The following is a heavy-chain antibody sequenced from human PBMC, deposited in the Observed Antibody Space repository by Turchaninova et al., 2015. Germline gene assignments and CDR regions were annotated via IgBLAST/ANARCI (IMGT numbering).Heavy chain of an antibody. V-gene: IGHV4-38-2*02. J-gene: IGHJ4*02. CDR3: ARERPVIYYFDY. D-gene: IGHD2-21*01. CDR1: GYSISSGYY. CDR2: ISHSGST. Sequence: QVQLQESGPGRVKPSGTLHLTCAVPGYSISSGYYWCWIRQPPGKGLEWIGSISHSGSTYYNPSLKSRVTISVDTSKNHFSLKLSSVTAADTAVYYCARERPVIYYFDYWGQGTLVTVSS.